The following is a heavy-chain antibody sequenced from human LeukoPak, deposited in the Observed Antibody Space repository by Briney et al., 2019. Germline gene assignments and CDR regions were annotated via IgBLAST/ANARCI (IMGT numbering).Heavy chain of an antibody. J-gene: IGHJ5*02. D-gene: IGHD3-3*01. CDR1: GFTFSSYA. Sequence: GSLRLSCAASGFTFSSYAMSWIRQPPGRGLEWIGYIYYSGSTNYNPSLKSRVTISVDTSKNQFSLKLSSVTAADTAVYYCARVSPYYDFWSGYFGWFDPWGQGTLVTVSS. CDR2: IYYSGST. CDR3: ARVSPYYDFWSGYFGWFDP. V-gene: IGHV4-59*01.